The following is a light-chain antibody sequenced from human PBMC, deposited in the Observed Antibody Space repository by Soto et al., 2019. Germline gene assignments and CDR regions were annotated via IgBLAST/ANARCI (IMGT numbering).Light chain of an antibody. J-gene: IGKJ2*01. CDR1: QSVSNNY. V-gene: IGKV3-20*01. Sequence: EVVLTQSPGTLSLSPGERATLSCRASQSVSNNYFAWYQQKPGQAPRLLIFGSSDRATGIPDRFSGSGSGTEFTLTIIRLEPEDYAVDYCQQYGSSLPYTFSQGTKLDIK. CDR2: GSS. CDR3: QQYGSSLPYT.